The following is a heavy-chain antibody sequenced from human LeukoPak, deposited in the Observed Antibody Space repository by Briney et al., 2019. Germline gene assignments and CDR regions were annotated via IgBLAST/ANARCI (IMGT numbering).Heavy chain of an antibody. CDR1: GFTFDGYT. Sequence: GGSLRLSCAASGFTFDGYTMHWVRQAPGKGLEWVSLISWDGGSTYYADSVKGRFTISRDNSKNSLYLQMNSLRTEDTALYYCAKATTRKVVVIAIFDYWGQGTLVTVSS. J-gene: IGHJ4*02. CDR3: AKATTRKVVVIAIFDY. CDR2: ISWDGGST. D-gene: IGHD2-21*01. V-gene: IGHV3-43*01.